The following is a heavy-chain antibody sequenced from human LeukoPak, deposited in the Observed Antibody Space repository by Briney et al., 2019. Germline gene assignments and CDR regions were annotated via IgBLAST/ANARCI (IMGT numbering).Heavy chain of an antibody. Sequence: PGGSLRLSCAASGFTFSRYEMNWVRQAPGEGLEWVSYISSSGSTIYYADSVKGRFTISRDNAKNSLYLQMNSLRAEDTAVYFCARVGALSSSWLLYWGQGTLVTVSS. CDR3: ARVGALSSSWLLY. CDR1: GFTFSRYE. J-gene: IGHJ4*02. D-gene: IGHD6-13*01. CDR2: ISSSGSTI. V-gene: IGHV3-48*03.